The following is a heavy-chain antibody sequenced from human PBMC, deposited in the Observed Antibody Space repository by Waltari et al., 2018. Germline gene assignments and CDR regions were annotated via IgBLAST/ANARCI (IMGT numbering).Heavy chain of an antibody. CDR1: GFTFSSYA. CDR2: IYSGGSST. CDR3: AKEGAAASGIYYYYGMDV. Sequence: EVQLLESGGGLVQPGGSLRLSCAASGFTFSSYAMSWVRQAPGKGLEWVSVIYSGGSSTYYADSVKGRFTISRDNSKNTLYLQMNSLRAEDTAVYYCAKEGAAASGIYYYYGMDVWGQGTTVTVSS. J-gene: IGHJ6*02. V-gene: IGHV3-23*03. D-gene: IGHD6-13*01.